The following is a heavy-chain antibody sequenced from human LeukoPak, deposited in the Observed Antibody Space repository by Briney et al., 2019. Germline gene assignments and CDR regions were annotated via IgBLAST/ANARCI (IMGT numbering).Heavy chain of an antibody. Sequence: QASETLSLTCTVSGGSISSYYWSWVRQAPGKGLEWVANIKQDGSEKYYVDSVKGRFTISRDNAKNSLYLQMNSLRAEDTAVYYCARDGIAVAGTSAYWGQGTLVTVSS. D-gene: IGHD6-19*01. CDR3: ARDGIAVAGTSAY. CDR2: IKQDGSEK. J-gene: IGHJ4*02. CDR1: GGSISSYY. V-gene: IGHV3-7*01.